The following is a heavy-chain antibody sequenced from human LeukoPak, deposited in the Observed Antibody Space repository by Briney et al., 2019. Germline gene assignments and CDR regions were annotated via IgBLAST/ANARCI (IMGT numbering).Heavy chain of an antibody. CDR1: GFTLSSYR. Sequence: PGGSLRLSCATSGFTLSSYRMQWARQAPGKGLEWVSRINNDGSGTTSADSVKGRFTISRDNAKNTLYLQMNSLRAEDTAVYYCARDPRWGAEDYWGQGTLVTVSS. D-gene: IGHD1-26*01. CDR3: ARDPRWGAEDY. V-gene: IGHV3-74*01. CDR2: INNDGSGT. J-gene: IGHJ4*02.